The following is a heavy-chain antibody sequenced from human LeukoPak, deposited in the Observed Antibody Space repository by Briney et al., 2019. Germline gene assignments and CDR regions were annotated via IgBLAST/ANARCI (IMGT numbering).Heavy chain of an antibody. D-gene: IGHD5/OR15-5a*01. V-gene: IGHV4-59*01. CDR2: IYYSGST. CDR3: ARVSGRTYYYGMDV. J-gene: IGHJ6*04. CDR1: GSFISSYY. Sequence: SETLSLTCTVSGSFISSYYWSWIRQPPGKGLEWIGYIYYSGSTNYNPSLKSRVTISVDTSKNQFSLKLSSVTAADTAVYYCARVSGRTYYYGMDVWGKGTTVTVSS.